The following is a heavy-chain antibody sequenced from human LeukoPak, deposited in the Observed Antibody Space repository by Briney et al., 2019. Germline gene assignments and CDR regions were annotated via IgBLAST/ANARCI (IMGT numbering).Heavy chain of an antibody. D-gene: IGHD3-10*01. Sequence: GGSLRLSCAASGFTLSSYSMNWVRQAPGKGLEWVSSISSSSSYIYYADSVKGRFTISRDNAKNSLYLQMNSLRAEDTAVYYCARGAYYYGSGSQSWGQGTLVTVSS. CDR1: GFTLSSYS. V-gene: IGHV3-21*01. CDR3: ARGAYYYGSGSQS. J-gene: IGHJ4*02. CDR2: ISSSSSYI.